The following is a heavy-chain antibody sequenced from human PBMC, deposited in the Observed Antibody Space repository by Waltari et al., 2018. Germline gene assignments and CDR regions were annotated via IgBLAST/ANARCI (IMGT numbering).Heavy chain of an antibody. V-gene: IGHV5-51*01. CDR3: ARGGIAVANYYGMDV. CDR2: IFPGYSDT. Sequence: EVQLVQSGAEVKKPGESLKISCKGSGYSFTSYWIGWVRQMPGKGLEWMGIIFPGYSDTRYSPSFQGQVTISADKSISTAYLQWSSLKASDTAMYYCARGGIAVANYYGMDVWGQGTTVTVSS. CDR1: GYSFTSYW. D-gene: IGHD6-19*01. J-gene: IGHJ6*02.